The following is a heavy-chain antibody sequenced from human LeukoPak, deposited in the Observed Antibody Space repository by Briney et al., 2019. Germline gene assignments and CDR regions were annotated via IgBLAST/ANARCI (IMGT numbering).Heavy chain of an antibody. CDR2: FDPEDGET. V-gene: IGHV1-24*01. D-gene: IGHD3-9*01. CDR1: GYTLTELS. Sequence: ASVTVSCKVSGYTLTELSMHWVRQAPGKGLEWMGGFDPEDGETIYAQKFQGRVTMTEDTSTDTAYMELSSLRSEDTAVYYCATDRRLRYFDWLFRWGNWFDPWGQGTLVTVSS. CDR3: ATDRRLRYFDWLFRWGNWFDP. J-gene: IGHJ5*02.